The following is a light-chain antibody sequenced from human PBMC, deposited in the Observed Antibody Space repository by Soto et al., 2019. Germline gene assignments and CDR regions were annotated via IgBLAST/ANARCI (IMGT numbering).Light chain of an antibody. CDR2: EVN. J-gene: IGLJ2*01. V-gene: IGLV2-8*01. CDR1: SSDVGGHNA. CDR3: CSHAGSSFHVV. Sequence: QSALTQPPSASGSPGQSVTISCTGTSSDVGGHNAVSWYQQHPGKAPKLMIYEVNKRPSGVPDRFSGSKSGNTASLTVSGLRAEDEAEYYCCSHAGSSFHVVFGGGTQLTVL.